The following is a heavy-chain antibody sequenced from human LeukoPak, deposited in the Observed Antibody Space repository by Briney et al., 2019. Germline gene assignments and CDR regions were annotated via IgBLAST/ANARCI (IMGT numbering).Heavy chain of an antibody. V-gene: IGHV3-23*01. CDR2: ISGSGGST. CDR3: AKVGIASLDY. J-gene: IGHJ4*02. CDR1: GFTFSSYA. D-gene: IGHD1-1*01. Sequence: GGSLRLSCAASGFTFSSYAMSWVRQAPGKGLEWVSAISGSGGSTYYADSVKGRITISRDNSKSTLYPQMNSLRAEDTAVYYCAKVGIASLDYWGQGTLVTVSS.